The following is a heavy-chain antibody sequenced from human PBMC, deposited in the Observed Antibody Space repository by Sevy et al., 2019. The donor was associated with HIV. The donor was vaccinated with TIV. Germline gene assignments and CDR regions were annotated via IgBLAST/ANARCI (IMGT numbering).Heavy chain of an antibody. CDR1: GFSFKTFG. V-gene: IGHV3-30*03. CDR3: ARDLIAFAMYYADVSGYPSDY. CDR2: MSYDGNNK. D-gene: IGHD5-12*01. Sequence: GGSLRLSCAASGFSFKTFGMHWVRQAPGKGLEWVAVMSYDGNNKYYTESVKGRFTISRDNAKNTLYLETNSLRAEDTAVYFCARDLIAFAMYYADVSGYPSDYWGQGTQVTVSS. J-gene: IGHJ4*02.